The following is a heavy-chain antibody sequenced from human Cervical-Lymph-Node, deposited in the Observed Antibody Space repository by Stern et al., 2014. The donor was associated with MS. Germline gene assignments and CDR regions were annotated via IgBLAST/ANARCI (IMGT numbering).Heavy chain of an antibody. J-gene: IGHJ4*02. D-gene: IGHD1-20*01. CDR1: GYTFTTYY. CDR3: ARSRLSRWDNSFAY. V-gene: IGHV1-2*02. CDR2: INPNNVGT. Sequence: VHLVESGAEVKEPGASVKVSCKASGYTFTTYYMHWVRQAPGQGLEWMGWINPNNVGTKYAQTFQGRVTITMDTSISTTYMELSSLRTDDAAVYYCARSRLSRWDNSFAYWGQGTLVTVSS.